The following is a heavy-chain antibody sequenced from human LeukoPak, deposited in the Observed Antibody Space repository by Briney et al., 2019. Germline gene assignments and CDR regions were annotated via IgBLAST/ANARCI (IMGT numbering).Heavy chain of an antibody. V-gene: IGHV3-23*01. J-gene: IGHJ4*02. CDR3: AKDSVYCSSTSCYVY. D-gene: IGHD2-2*01. CDR1: GFTFSSYA. Sequence: GRSLRLSCAASGFTFSSYAISLVRQAPGKGLELVSAISCSCGSTYYADSVKGRFTISRDNSKNPLYLQMNSLGAEDTAVYYCAKDSVYCSSTSCYVYWGQGTLVTVSS. CDR2: ISCSCGST.